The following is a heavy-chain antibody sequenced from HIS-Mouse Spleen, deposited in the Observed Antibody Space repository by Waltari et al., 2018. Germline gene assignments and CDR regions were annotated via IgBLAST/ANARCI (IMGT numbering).Heavy chain of an antibody. CDR3: ARDLGNWFEP. CDR2: ISSSSSTI. Sequence: EVQLVKSGGGLVQPGGSLRLSCAASGFTFSSYSMKWVRQAPGKGLEWVSYISSSSSTIYYADCVKGRFTISRDNAKNSLYLQMNRLRAEDTAVYYCARDLGNWFEPWGQGTLVTVSS. CDR1: GFTFSSYS. V-gene: IGHV3-48*01. J-gene: IGHJ5*02.